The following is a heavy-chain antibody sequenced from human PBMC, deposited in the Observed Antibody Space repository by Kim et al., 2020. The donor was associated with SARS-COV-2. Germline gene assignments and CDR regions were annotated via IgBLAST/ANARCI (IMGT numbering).Heavy chain of an antibody. V-gene: IGHV3-74*01. Sequence: GGSLRLSCAASGFTFSSYWMHWVRQAPGKGLVWVSRINSDGSSTSYADSVKGRFTISRDNAKNTLYLQMNSLRAEDTAVYYCARLNSGSYPGGMDVWGQGTTVTVSS. J-gene: IGHJ6*02. CDR1: GFTFSSYW. CDR2: INSDGSST. CDR3: ARLNSGSYPGGMDV. D-gene: IGHD1-26*01.